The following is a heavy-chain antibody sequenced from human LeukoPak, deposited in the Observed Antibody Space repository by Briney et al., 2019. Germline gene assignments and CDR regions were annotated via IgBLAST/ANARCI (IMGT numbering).Heavy chain of an antibody. CDR1: GYSFTTYW. CDR2: IYPGDSDT. D-gene: IGHD5/OR15-5a*01. V-gene: IGHV5-51*01. Sequence: GESLQISCKGSGYSFTTYWIGWVRPMPGKGLEWMGIIYPGDSDTRYSPSFQGQVTLSADKSISTAYLQWSSLKASDTAMYYCARLSTNSFDYWGQGTLVTVSS. CDR3: ARLSTNSFDY. J-gene: IGHJ4*02.